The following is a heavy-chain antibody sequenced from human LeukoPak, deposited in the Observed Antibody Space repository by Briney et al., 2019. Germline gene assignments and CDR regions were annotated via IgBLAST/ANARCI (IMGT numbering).Heavy chain of an antibody. D-gene: IGHD3-9*01. CDR2: INPNSGGT. CDR3: ARGGLRYFDWLSH. CDR1: GYSFSDYY. J-gene: IGHJ5*02. Sequence: ASVKVSCKTSGYSFSDYYMHWVRQAPGQGLEWMGWINPNSGGTSSAQKFQGRVTMTRDTSISTAYMELSRLRSDDTAVYYCARGGLRYFDWLSHWGQGTLVTVSS. V-gene: IGHV1-2*02.